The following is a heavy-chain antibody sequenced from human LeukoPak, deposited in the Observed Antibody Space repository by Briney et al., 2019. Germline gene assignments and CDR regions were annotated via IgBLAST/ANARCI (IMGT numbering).Heavy chain of an antibody. D-gene: IGHD1-14*01. CDR1: GFTFTISA. CDR3: ARASTGSPGGY. Sequence: PGGSLRLSCAASGFTFTISAMSWVRQAPGKGLEWVSEISGSGDITYYPDSVKGRFTISRDNAKNSLYLQMNSLRAEDTAVYYCARASTGSPGGYWGQGTLVTVSS. J-gene: IGHJ4*02. V-gene: IGHV3-23*01. CDR2: ISGSGDIT.